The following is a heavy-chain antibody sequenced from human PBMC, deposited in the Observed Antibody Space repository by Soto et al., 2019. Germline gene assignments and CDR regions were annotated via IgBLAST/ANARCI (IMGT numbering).Heavy chain of an antibody. CDR2: ISYDGSSK. V-gene: IGHV3-30*18. J-gene: IGHJ5*02. CDR1: GFTFSSYG. D-gene: IGHD4-17*01. CDR3: AKYKSYGGGFDP. Sequence: GGSLRLSCAASGFTFSSYGMNWARQAPGKGLEWVAVISYDGSSKYYADSVKGRFTISRDNSKNTLYLQMNSLRAEDTAVYYCAKYKSYGGGFDPWGQGTLVTVSS.